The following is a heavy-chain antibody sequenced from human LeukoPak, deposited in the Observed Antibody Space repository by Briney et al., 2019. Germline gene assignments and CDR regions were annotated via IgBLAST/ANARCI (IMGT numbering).Heavy chain of an antibody. J-gene: IGHJ4*02. D-gene: IGHD3-3*01. CDR2: INHSGST. CDR3: ARGRGQYYDFWSGYYVY. Sequence: SETLSFTCAVYGGSFSGYYWSWIRQPPGKGLEWIGEINHSGSTNYNPSLKSRVTISVDTSKNQFSLKLSSVTAADTAVYYCARGRGQYYDFWSGYYVYWGQGTLVTVSS. CDR1: GGSFSGYY. V-gene: IGHV4-34*01.